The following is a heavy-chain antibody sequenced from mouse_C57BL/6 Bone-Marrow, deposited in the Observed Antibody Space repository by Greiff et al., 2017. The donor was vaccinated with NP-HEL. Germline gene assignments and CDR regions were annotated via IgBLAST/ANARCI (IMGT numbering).Heavy chain of an antibody. CDR1: GYTFTSYW. D-gene: IGHD1-1*01. Sequence: VKLMESGAELAKPGASVKLSCKASGYTFTSYWMHWVKQRPGQGLEWIGYINPSSGYTKYNQKFKDKATLTADKSSSTAYMQLSSLTYEDSAVYYCARFNTTVVATDYAMDYWGQGTSVTVSS. CDR2: INPSSGYT. CDR3: ARFNTTVVATDYAMDY. J-gene: IGHJ4*01. V-gene: IGHV1-7*01.